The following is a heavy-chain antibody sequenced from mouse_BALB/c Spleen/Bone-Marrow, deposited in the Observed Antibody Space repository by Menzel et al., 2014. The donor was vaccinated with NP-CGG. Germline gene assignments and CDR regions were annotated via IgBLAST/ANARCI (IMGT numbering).Heavy chain of an antibody. J-gene: IGHJ3*01. CDR3: ATLGD. D-gene: IGHD4-1*01. Sequence: QVQLQQSASELARPGASVRLSCRASGYTFTGYTMQWVKQRPGQGLEWIGYIVPRSGYTDYNQKFKDKTTLTANKSSSTAYMQLSRLTSEDSAIYYCATLGDWGQGTLVTVSP. CDR2: IVPRSGYT. V-gene: IGHV1-4*02. CDR1: GYTFTGYT.